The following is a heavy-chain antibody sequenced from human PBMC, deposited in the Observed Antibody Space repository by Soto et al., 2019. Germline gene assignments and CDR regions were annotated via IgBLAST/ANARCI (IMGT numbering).Heavy chain of an antibody. CDR3: ARILSGGHFDY. Sequence: ASVKVSCKASGYTFTTYYIHWVRQAPGQGLEWMAIINPSSGSAGYAQKFQVGVTATRDTPTSTVYMELSSLGSEDTAVYYCARILSGGHFDYWGQGTLVTVSS. V-gene: IGHV1-46*01. CDR1: GYTFTTYY. D-gene: IGHD2-15*01. CDR2: INPSSGSA. J-gene: IGHJ4*02.